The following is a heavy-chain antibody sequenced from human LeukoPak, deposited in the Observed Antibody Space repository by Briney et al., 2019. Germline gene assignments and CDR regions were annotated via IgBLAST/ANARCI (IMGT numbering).Heavy chain of an antibody. V-gene: IGHV1-46*01. CDR1: GYTFTNYY. D-gene: IGHD2-15*01. CDR2: INPSGGST. Sequence: GSVKVSCKASGYTFTNYYMHWVRQAPGQGLEWMGIINPSGGSTSYAQKFQGRVTMTRDTSTSTVYMELSSLRSEDTAVYYCARPLSAALSGMDVWGQGTTVTVSS. CDR3: ARPLSAALSGMDV. J-gene: IGHJ6*02.